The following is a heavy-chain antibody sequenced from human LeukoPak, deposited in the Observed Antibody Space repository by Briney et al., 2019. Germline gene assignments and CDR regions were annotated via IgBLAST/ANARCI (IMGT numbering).Heavy chain of an antibody. Sequence: PGRSLRLSCAASGFTFSNYGMHWVRQAPGKGLQWVAVISPDGSNKYYADSVKGRFTISRDNSKSTVYVQINTLRTEDTAIYYCAKDLWELYYFDSWGQGTLVTVSS. V-gene: IGHV3-30*18. D-gene: IGHD1-7*01. CDR3: AKDLWELYYFDS. CDR1: GFTFSNYG. CDR2: ISPDGSNK. J-gene: IGHJ4*02.